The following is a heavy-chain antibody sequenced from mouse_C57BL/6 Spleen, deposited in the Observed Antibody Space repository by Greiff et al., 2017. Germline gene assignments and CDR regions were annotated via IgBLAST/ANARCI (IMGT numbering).Heavy chain of an antibody. D-gene: IGHD2-1*01. CDR2: SNPNNGGT. CDR1: GYTFTDYY. J-gene: IGHJ2*01. CDR3: ANFYGSYVGYFGY. Sequence: EVQLQQSGPELVKPGASVKISCKASGYTFTDYYMNWVKQSHGKGLEWIGDSNPNNGGTSYNQKFKGKATLTVDKSSSTAYMELRSLTSEDSAVYYCANFYGSYVGYFGYWGQGTTLTVSS. V-gene: IGHV1-26*01.